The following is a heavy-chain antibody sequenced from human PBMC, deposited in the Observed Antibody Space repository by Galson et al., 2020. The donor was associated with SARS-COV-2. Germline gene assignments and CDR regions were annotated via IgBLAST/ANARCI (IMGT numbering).Heavy chain of an antibody. CDR2: VSYDGSDT. CDR1: GFTFNIDT. J-gene: IGHJ4*02. CDR3: VRDMTGEDDC. V-gene: IGHV3-30*04. Sequence: GESLKISCSASGFTFNIDTMHWVRQAPGKGLEWVAVVSYDGSDTYYADSVKGRFTISRDNSKNTLSLQMNSLRPEDPAMYFCVRDMTGEDDCWGQGTRVTVSS. D-gene: IGHD7-27*01.